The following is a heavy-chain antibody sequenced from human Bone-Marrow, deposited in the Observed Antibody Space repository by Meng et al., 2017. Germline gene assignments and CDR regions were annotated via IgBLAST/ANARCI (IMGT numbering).Heavy chain of an antibody. CDR2: IYYSGGT. CDR1: GGSISSDY. J-gene: IGHJ4*02. Sequence: SETLSLTCTVAGGSISSDYWSWIRQPPGKGLEWIGYIYYSGGTNTKYDPSLKSRVTISVDTSKNQFSLRLTSVTAADTAVYYCARQDSGWHFDHWGQGTLVTVSS. V-gene: IGHV4-59*08. CDR3: ARQDSGWHFDH. D-gene: IGHD6-19*01.